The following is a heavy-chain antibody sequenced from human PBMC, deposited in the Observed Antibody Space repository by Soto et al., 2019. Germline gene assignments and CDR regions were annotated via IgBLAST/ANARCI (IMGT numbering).Heavy chain of an antibody. D-gene: IGHD6-19*01. Sequence: EVQLVESGGGLVQPGGSLRLSCASSGFTFSSYSMNWVRQAPGKGLEWVSYISRSSSTIYYADSVKGRFTISRDNAKNSLYLQMNSLREEDTAVYYCARESHVSSGCHDSWGQGTLVTVSS. J-gene: IGHJ4*02. CDR2: ISRSSSTI. CDR3: ARESHVSSGCHDS. V-gene: IGHV3-48*02. CDR1: GFTFSSYS.